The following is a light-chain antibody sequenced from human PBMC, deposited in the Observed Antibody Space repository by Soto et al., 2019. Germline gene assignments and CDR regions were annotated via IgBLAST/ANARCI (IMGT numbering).Light chain of an antibody. CDR3: QQYDVYSK. CDR2: KAS. Sequence: DIQMTQSPSTLSASVGDRVTITCRASQNIRSWLAWYQQKPGKAPKLLIYKASNLESGVPSRFSASGSGTEFTLTISSLQPDYFGTYYCQQYDVYSKFGQGTSVDVK. J-gene: IGKJ1*01. CDR1: QNIRSW. V-gene: IGKV1-5*03.